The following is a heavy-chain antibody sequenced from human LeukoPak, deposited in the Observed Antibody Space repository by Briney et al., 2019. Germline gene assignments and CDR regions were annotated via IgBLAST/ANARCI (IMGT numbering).Heavy chain of an antibody. CDR1: GFTFSSYW. D-gene: IGHD3-22*01. CDR2: IKSKADGGIS. V-gene: IGHV3-15*01. CDR3: TTTYHYDSSPGSFDY. Sequence: PGGSLRLSCAASGFTFSSYWMHWVRQAPGKGLEWLGRIKSKADGGISDYAEPVKGRFTFSRDDSKNTLYLLMNSLKTEDTAVYYCTTTYHYDSSPGSFDYWGQGTLVTVSS. J-gene: IGHJ4*02.